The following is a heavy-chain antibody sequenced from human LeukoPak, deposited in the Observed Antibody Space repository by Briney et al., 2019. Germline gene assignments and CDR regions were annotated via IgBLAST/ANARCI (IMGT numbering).Heavy chain of an antibody. D-gene: IGHD2-8*01. CDR1: GFSFSSFY. CDR3: ASGVLNGVGT. J-gene: IGHJ4*02. V-gene: IGHV3-7*01. CDR2: IKQDGTDK. Sequence: GGSLRLSCAASGFSFSSFYMTWVRQPPGKGLEWVANIKQDGTDKYYVDSVRGRFSISRDNPKKSLYLQMNSLRVEDTAVYYCASGVLNGVGTWGQGTLVTVSS.